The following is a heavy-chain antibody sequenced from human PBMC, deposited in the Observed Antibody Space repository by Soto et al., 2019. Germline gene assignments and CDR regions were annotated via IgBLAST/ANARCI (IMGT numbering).Heavy chain of an antibody. CDR2: IYYSGST. Sequence: QVQLQESGPGLVKPSETLSLTCTVSGGSISSYYWSWIRQPPGKGLEWIGYIYYSGSTNYNPSLKSRVTISVDTSKNQFSLKLNSVTAADTAVYYCARVGTGYWYFDLWGRGTLVTVSS. CDR3: ARVGTGYWYFDL. V-gene: IGHV4-59*01. D-gene: IGHD1-1*01. CDR1: GGSISSYY. J-gene: IGHJ2*01.